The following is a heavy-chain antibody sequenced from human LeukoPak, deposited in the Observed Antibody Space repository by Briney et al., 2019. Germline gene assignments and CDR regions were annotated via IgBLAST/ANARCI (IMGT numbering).Heavy chain of an antibody. CDR1: GGSISSSSYY. Sequence: PSETLSLTCTVSGGSISSSSYYWGWIRQPPGKGLEWIGEINHSGSTNYNPSLKRRVTISVDKSKNQFSLKVSSVTAAETAVYYCARSPDYWGQGTLVTVSS. CDR3: ARSPDY. J-gene: IGHJ4*02. V-gene: IGHV4-39*07. CDR2: INHSGST.